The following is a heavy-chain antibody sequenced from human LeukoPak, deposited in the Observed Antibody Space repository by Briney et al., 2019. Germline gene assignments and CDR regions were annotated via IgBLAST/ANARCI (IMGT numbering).Heavy chain of an antibody. CDR3: ARGAYYGSGSYDLFDY. Sequence: SETLSLTCTVSGDSISRYYWSWIRQPAGKGLEWIGRIYNGGIITYNPSLKSRVTMSVDTSKNQFSLKLSSVTAADTAVYYCARGAYYGSGSYDLFDYWGQGTLVTVSS. D-gene: IGHD3-10*01. J-gene: IGHJ4*02. CDR1: GDSISRYY. CDR2: IYNGGII. V-gene: IGHV4-4*07.